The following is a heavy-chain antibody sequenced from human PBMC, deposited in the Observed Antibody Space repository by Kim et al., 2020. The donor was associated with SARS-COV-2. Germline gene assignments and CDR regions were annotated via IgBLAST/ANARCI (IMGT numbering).Heavy chain of an antibody. V-gene: IGHV3-30*07. D-gene: IGHD6-19*01. CDR3: ARVRIAYSSGWNYFDY. Sequence: SVKGRFTISRDNSKNTLYLQMNSLRAEDTAVYYCARVRIAYSSGWNYFDYWGQGTLVTVSS. J-gene: IGHJ4*02.